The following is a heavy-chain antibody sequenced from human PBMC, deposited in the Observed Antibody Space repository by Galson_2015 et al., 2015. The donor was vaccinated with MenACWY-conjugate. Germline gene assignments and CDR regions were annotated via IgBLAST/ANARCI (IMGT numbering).Heavy chain of an antibody. D-gene: IGHD2-15*01. J-gene: IGHJ6*03. CDR2: ISSSSSTI. CDR3: AGIKGRGKRILGYYYMDV. CDR1: GFTFSSYS. V-gene: IGHV3-48*01. Sequence: SLRLSCAASGFTFSSYSMNWVRQAPGKGLEWVSYISSSSSTIYYADSVKGRFTISRDNAKNSLYLQMNSLRAEDTAVYYCAGIKGRGKRILGYYYMDVWGKGTTVTVSS.